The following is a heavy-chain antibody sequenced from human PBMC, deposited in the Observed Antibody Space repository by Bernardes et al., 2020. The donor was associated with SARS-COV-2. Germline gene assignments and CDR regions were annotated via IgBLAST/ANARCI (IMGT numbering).Heavy chain of an antibody. CDR2: ISVYNGNT. CDR3: ARSPPGVGRISVSGVFFGPDSYHYMDV. CDR1: GYMFKMYG. Sequence: ASMKVSCKASGYMFKMYGVSWVRQAPGQGLEWVGWISVYNGNTKYAQKFHGRVTMTTDTSTSTAHMELWDLRSDDTAVYYCARSPPGVGRISVSGVFFGPDSYHYMDVWGQGTTITVSS. J-gene: IGHJ6*02. V-gene: IGHV1-18*04. D-gene: IGHD3-3*01.